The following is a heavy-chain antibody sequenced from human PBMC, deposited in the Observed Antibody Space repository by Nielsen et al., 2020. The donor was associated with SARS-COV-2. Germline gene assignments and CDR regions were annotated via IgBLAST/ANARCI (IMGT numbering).Heavy chain of an antibody. CDR1: GFTFDDYA. CDR2: ISWNSGSI. V-gene: IGHV3-9*01. J-gene: IGHJ4*02. Sequence: SLKISCAASGFTFDDYAMHWVRQAPGKGLEWVSGISWNSGSIGYADSVKGRFTISGDNAKNSLYLQMNSLRAEDTALYYCAKETYYYDSSGYRYFDYWGQGTLVTVSS. CDR3: AKETYYYDSSGYRYFDY. D-gene: IGHD3-22*01.